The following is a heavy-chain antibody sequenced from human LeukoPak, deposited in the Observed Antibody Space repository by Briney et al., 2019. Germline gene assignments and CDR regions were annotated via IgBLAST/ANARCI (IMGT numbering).Heavy chain of an antibody. CDR1: GGSISSYY. V-gene: IGHV4-4*07. J-gene: IGHJ4*02. CDR3: ASSGPTYYYDSSGYLGS. D-gene: IGHD3-22*01. CDR2: IYTSGST. Sequence: SETLSLTCTVSGGSISSYYWSWIRQPAGKGLEWIGRIYTSGSTNYNPSLKSRVTMSVDTSKNQFSLKLSSVTAADTAVYYCASSGPTYYYDSSGYLGSWGQGTLVTVSS.